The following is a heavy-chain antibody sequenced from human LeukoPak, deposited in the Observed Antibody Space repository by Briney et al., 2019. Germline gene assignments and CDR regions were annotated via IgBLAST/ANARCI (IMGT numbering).Heavy chain of an antibody. J-gene: IGHJ4*02. CDR3: YDDYVDY. D-gene: IGHD3-3*01. CDR2: INPSGGST. V-gene: IGHV1-46*01. Sequence: ASVKVSCKASGGTFSSYAISWVRQAPGQGLEWMGIINPSGGSTSYAQKFQGRVTMTRDTSTSTVYMELSSLRSEDTAVYYCYDDYVDYWGQGTLVTVSS. CDR1: GGTFSSYA.